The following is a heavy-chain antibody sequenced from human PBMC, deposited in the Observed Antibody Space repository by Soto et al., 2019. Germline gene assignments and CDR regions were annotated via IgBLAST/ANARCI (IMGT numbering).Heavy chain of an antibody. CDR1: GGSVSSRRHF. CDR3: ARVRSGYDHDAFDI. Sequence: TLSLTCTVSGGSVSSRRHFWSWIRQPPGKGLEWLGYIYSTGTTYNPSLKSRVTISVDTSKNQFSLKLSSVTAADTAVYYCARVRSGYDHDAFDIWGQGTMVTVSS. J-gene: IGHJ3*02. CDR2: IYSTGTT. D-gene: IGHD5-12*01. V-gene: IGHV4-61*01.